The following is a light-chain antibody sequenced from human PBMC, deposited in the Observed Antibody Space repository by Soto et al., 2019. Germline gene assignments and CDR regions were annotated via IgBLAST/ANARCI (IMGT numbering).Light chain of an antibody. CDR2: AAS. V-gene: IGKV1-39*01. Sequence: DIQMTQSPSSLSASVGDRVTITCRASQSISNYLNWYQQKPGKAPKFLIYAASNLQSGVPLRFSGSGSGTEFTLTISSLQPEDFATYYCQQSYGIPFTFGPGTKVDI. CDR1: QSISNY. J-gene: IGKJ3*01. CDR3: QQSYGIPFT.